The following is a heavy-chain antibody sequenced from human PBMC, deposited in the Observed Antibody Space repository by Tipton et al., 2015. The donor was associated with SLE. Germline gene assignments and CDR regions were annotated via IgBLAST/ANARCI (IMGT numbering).Heavy chain of an antibody. D-gene: IGHD3-22*01. CDR3: ARADSSGSILSDY. J-gene: IGHJ4*02. V-gene: IGHV4-59*08. Sequence: TLSLTCTVSGVSISSFYWSWIRQPPGKGLEWIGYVFYSGISNYNPSLKSRVTISVDTSKNQFSLKLTSVTAADSAVYYCARADSSGSILSDYWGQGTLVTVSS. CDR2: VFYSGIS. CDR1: GVSISSFY.